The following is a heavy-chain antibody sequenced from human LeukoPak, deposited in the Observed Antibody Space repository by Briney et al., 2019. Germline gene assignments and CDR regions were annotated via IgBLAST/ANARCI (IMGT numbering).Heavy chain of an antibody. CDR2: ISYTGST. CDR3: ARWYSGSYRIDY. Sequence: SQTLSLTCTVSGGSISSGGYYWSWLRQHPGRGLEWIGYISYTGSTSYNPSLKRRVTISVDTSKNQFSLKLSSVTAADTAVYYCARWYSGSYRIDYWGQGILVTVSS. D-gene: IGHD1-26*01. CDR1: GGSISSGGYY. V-gene: IGHV4-31*03. J-gene: IGHJ4*02.